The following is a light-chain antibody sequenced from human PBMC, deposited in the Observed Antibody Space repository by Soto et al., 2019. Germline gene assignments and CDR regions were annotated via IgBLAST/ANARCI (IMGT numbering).Light chain of an antibody. J-gene: IGKJ1*01. V-gene: IGKV1-39*01. Sequence: DIHMTQSPSSLSASVGDRITIACRASQSISKYLNWYQHKPGKAPNLLIYAASSLQGGVPSRFSGSGSGTDFTLTISSLQPEDFATYYCQQSYTTVWTFGQGTKVDIK. CDR3: QQSYTTVWT. CDR1: QSISKY. CDR2: AAS.